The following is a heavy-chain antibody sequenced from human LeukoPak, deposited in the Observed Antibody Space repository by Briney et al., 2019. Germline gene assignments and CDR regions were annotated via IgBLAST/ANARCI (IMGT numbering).Heavy chain of an antibody. V-gene: IGHV3-72*01. D-gene: IGHD3-3*01. CDR2: IRNKANSYTT. J-gene: IGHJ4*02. CDR1: GFTFSDYY. Sequence: PGGSLRLSCAVSGFTFSDYYMGWVRQAPGKGREWVGHIRNKANSYTTEYAASVKDRFTISRDDSKNSLYLQMNSLKAEDTAVYYCARGVLWSGYFYFDYWGQGTLVTVSS. CDR3: ARGVLWSGYFYFDY.